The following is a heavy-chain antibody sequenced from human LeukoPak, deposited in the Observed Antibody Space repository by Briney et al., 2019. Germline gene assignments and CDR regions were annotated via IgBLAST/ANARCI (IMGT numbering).Heavy chain of an antibody. CDR1: GGSISSGGYY. J-gene: IGHJ6*02. Sequence: PSQTLSLTCTVSGGSISSGGYYWSWIRQSPGKGLEWIGYIYHSGSTYYNPSLKSRVTISVDRSKNQFSLKLSSVTAADTAVYYCARYGQWLGMDVWGQGTTVTVSS. CDR2: IYHSGST. CDR3: ARYGQWLGMDV. V-gene: IGHV4-30-2*06. D-gene: IGHD6-19*01.